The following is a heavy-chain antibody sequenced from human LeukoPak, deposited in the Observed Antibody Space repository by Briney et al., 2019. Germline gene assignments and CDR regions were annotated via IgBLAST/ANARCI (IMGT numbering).Heavy chain of an antibody. V-gene: IGHV1-46*03. D-gene: IGHD1-7*01. CDR1: GYTFTSYY. Sequence: ASVKVSCKASGYTFTSYYMHWVRQAPGQGLEWMGIINPSGGSTSHAQKFQGRVTMTRDTSTSTVYMELSNLRSEDTAVYYCARDQEGLELLGRGWFDPWGQGTLVTVSS. CDR3: ARDQEGLELLGRGWFDP. CDR2: INPSGGST. J-gene: IGHJ5*02.